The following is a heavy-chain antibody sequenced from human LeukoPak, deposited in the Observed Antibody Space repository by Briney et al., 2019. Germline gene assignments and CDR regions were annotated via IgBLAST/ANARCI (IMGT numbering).Heavy chain of an antibody. D-gene: IGHD2-8*01. CDR3: ARVSDCTNGVCYPNFDY. CDR2: IIPIFGTA. CDR1: GGTFSSYA. Sequence: ASVKVSCKASGGTFSSYAISWVRQAPGQGLEWMGGIIPIFGTANYAQKFQGRVTITADKSTSTAYMELSSLRSEDTAVYYCARVSDCTNGVCYPNFDYWGQGTLVTVSS. J-gene: IGHJ4*02. V-gene: IGHV1-69*06.